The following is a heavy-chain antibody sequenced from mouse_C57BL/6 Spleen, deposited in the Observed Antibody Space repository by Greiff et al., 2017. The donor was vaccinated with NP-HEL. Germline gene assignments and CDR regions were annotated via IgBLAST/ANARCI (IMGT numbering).Heavy chain of an antibody. CDR1: GYTFTSYD. CDR2: IYPRDGST. CDR3: ERKGEDAMDY. J-gene: IGHJ4*01. V-gene: IGHV1-85*01. Sequence: LQESGPELVKPGASVKLSCKASGYTFTSYDINWVKQRPGPGLEWIGWIYPRDGSTKYNEKFKGKATLTVDTSSSTAYMELHSLTSEDSAVYFCERKGEDAMDYWGQGTSVTVSS.